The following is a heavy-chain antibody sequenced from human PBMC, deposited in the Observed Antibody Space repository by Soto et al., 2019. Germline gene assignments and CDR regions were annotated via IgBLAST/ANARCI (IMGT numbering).Heavy chain of an antibody. CDR1: GGTFSSYT. Sequence: ASVKVSCKASGGTFSSYTISWVRQAPGQGLEWMGRIIPILGIANYAQKFRGRVTITADTSTSTAYMELSSLRSEDTAVYYCATTAPTGKFSSSWSNYYYYGMDVWGQGTTVTVSS. CDR2: IIPILGIA. V-gene: IGHV1-69*02. CDR3: ATTAPTGKFSSSWSNYYYYGMDV. D-gene: IGHD6-13*01. J-gene: IGHJ6*02.